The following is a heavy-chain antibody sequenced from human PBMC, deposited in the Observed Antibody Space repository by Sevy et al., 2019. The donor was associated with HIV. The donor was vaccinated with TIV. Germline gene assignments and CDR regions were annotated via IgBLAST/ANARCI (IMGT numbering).Heavy chain of an antibody. Sequence: GGSLRLSCAASGFTFHFHGMHWVRQAPGKGLEWVAFIWHAGSNKYMADSVKGRFTISRDNSKNTLFLQMNSLTVEDTAVYYCARETDNSARWLDPWGQGTLVTVSS. J-gene: IGHJ5*02. CDR1: GFTFHFHG. CDR2: IWHAGSNK. CDR3: ARETDNSARWLDP. V-gene: IGHV3-30*02. D-gene: IGHD4-4*01.